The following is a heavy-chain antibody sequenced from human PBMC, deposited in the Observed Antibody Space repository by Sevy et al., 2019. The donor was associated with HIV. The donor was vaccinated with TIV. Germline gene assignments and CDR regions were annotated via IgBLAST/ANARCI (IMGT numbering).Heavy chain of an antibody. CDR3: AKDINLNWDNDAFHI. D-gene: IGHD1-7*01. Sequence: GGSLRLSCAASGFTFSGYGMHWVRQTPDKGLEWVAFIRYDGSSHYYADSVKGRITISRDNSKNTLYLQMNSLRAEDNAVYYCAKDINLNWDNDAFHIWGQGTMVTVSS. CDR1: GFTFSGYG. J-gene: IGHJ3*02. CDR2: IRYDGSSH. V-gene: IGHV3-30*02.